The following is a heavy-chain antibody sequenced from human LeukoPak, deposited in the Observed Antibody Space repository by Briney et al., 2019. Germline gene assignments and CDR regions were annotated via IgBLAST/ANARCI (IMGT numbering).Heavy chain of an antibody. D-gene: IGHD2-15*01. CDR2: IYYSGDT. Sequence: SETLSLTCTVSGGSISSYYWSWIRQPPGKGLEWIGYIYYSGDTTYNPSLRSRVTISIDTSKNQFSLKLSSVTAADTAVYYCARQAYCGGGNCYPFDYWGQGTLVTVSS. J-gene: IGHJ4*02. CDR1: GGSISSYY. V-gene: IGHV4-59*08. CDR3: ARQAYCGGGNCYPFDY.